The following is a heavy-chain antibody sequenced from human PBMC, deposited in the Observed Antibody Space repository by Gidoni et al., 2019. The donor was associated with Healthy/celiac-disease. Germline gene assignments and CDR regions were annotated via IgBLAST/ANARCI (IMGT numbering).Heavy chain of an antibody. D-gene: IGHD5-18*01. Sequence: EVQLVESGGGLIQPGGSLRLSCAASGFTVSSNDMRWVRQAPGKGLEWVSVIYSGGSTYYADSVKGGFTISRDNSKNTLYLQMNSLRAEDTAVYYCARSVVQLWLFGGGMDVWGQGTTVTVSS. J-gene: IGHJ6*02. CDR2: IYSGGST. V-gene: IGHV3-53*01. CDR1: GFTVSSND. CDR3: ARSVVQLWLFGGGMDV.